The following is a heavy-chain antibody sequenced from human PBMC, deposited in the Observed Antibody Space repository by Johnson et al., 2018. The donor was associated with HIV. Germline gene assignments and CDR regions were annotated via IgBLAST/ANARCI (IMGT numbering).Heavy chain of an antibody. Sequence: EVQLVESGGGLVQPGGSLILSCAASGFTFSHNWMSWVRQAPGKGPEWVANINHDVTAIHYVDSVKGRFTVSRDNAKRSLFLQMNSLSAEDTAVYYCATLMRETYYYGSGSHGAFDILGQGTMVTVSS. CDR1: GFTFSHNW. CDR2: INHDVTAI. J-gene: IGHJ3*02. V-gene: IGHV3-7*01. CDR3: ATLMRETYYYGSGSHGAFDI. D-gene: IGHD3-10*01.